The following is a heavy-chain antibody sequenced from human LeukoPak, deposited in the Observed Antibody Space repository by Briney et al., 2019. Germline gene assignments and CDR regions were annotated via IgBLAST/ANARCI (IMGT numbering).Heavy chain of an antibody. CDR1: GFTFSSYE. V-gene: IGHV3-48*03. CDR3: ARAQLVLDYFDY. Sequence: GVLRLSCAASGFTFSSYEMNWVRQAPGKGLEWVSYISSSGSTIHYADSVKGRFTISRDNAKNSLYLQMNSLRAEDTAVYYCARAQLVLDYFDYWGQGTLVTVSS. D-gene: IGHD6-13*01. J-gene: IGHJ4*02. CDR2: ISSSGSTI.